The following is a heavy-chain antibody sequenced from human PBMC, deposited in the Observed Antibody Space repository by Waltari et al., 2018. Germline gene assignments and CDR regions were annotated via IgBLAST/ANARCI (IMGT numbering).Heavy chain of an antibody. CDR3: ARKRRALDV. V-gene: IGHV4-4*07. J-gene: IGHJ6*02. Sequence: QVQLQESGPGLVKPSETLSLTCTVSGGSLCSYYRSWIRQPAGKGLGWIGRFYTSGSTNYNPSLKSRVTMSVDTSKNQFSLKLGSVTAADTAVYYCARKRRALDVWGQGTTVTVSS. CDR2: FYTSGST. CDR1: GGSLCSYY.